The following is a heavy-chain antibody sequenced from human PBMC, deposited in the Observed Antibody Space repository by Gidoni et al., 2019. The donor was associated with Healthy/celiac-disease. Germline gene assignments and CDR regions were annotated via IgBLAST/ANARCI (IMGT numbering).Heavy chain of an antibody. D-gene: IGHD3-3*01. J-gene: IGHJ5*02. CDR3: ARQGRFLEWFHNSNWFDP. CDR1: GGSISSSSYY. Sequence: QLQLQESGPGLVKPSETLSLPCTVSGGSISSSSYYWGWIRQPPGKGLEWIGSIYYSGSTYYNPALKSRVTISVDTSKNQFSLKLSSVTAADTAVYYCARQGRFLEWFHNSNWFDPWGQGTLVTVSS. V-gene: IGHV4-39*01. CDR2: IYYSGST.